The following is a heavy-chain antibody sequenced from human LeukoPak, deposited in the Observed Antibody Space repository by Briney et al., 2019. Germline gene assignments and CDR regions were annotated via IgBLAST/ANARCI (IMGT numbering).Heavy chain of an antibody. Sequence: SETLSLTCTVSGGSFSSSSYYWGWIRQPPGKGLEWIGSIYYSGSTNYNPSLKSRVTISVDTSKNQFSLKLSSVTAADTAVYYCASEHYDSSGYYVYWGQGTLVTVSS. CDR3: ASEHYDSSGYYVY. CDR1: GGSFSSSSYY. D-gene: IGHD3-22*01. J-gene: IGHJ4*02. CDR2: IYYSGST. V-gene: IGHV4-39*07.